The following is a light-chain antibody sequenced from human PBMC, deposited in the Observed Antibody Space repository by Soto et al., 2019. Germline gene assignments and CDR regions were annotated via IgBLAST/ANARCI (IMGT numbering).Light chain of an antibody. J-gene: IGKJ4*01. CDR3: QQYNNWPRAT. V-gene: IGKV3-15*01. CDR1: QSISSN. CDR2: RTS. Sequence: EIVMKQSPATLSVSPGERATLSCRASQSISSNLAWYQQKPGQAPRLLMFRTSSRATGFPARFSGSGSGTEFNLTISSLQSEDFGVYYCQQYNNWPRATLRGGPKV.